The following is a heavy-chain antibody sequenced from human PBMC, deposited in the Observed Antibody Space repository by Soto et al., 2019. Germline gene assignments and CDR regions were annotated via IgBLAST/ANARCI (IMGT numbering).Heavy chain of an antibody. CDR3: ARDQYYDFWSGPRFDP. V-gene: IGHV4-59*01. Sequence: ETLSLTCTVSGGSISSYYWSWIRQPPGKGLEWIGYIYYSGSTNYNPSLKSRVTISVDTSKNQFSLKLSSVTAADTAVYYCARDQYYDFWSGPRFDPWGQGTLVTVSS. CDR1: GGSISSYY. J-gene: IGHJ5*02. CDR2: IYYSGST. D-gene: IGHD3-3*01.